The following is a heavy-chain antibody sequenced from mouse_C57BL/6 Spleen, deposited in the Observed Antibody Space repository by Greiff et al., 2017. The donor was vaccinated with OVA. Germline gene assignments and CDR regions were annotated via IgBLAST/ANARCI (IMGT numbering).Heavy chain of an antibody. J-gene: IGHJ4*01. Sequence: QVQLQQSGPELVKPGASVKISCKASGYAFSSSWMNWVKQRPGKGLEWIGRIYPGDGDTNYNGKFKGKATLTADKSSSTAYMQLSSLTSEDSAVYFGARENFYYDYPVYAMDDWGQGTSVTVSS. V-gene: IGHV1-82*01. CDR1: GYAFSSSW. CDR2: IYPGDGDT. D-gene: IGHD2-4*01. CDR3: ARENFYYDYPVYAMDD.